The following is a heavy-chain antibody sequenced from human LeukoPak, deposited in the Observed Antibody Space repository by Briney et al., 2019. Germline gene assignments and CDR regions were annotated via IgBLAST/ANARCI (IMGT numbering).Heavy chain of an antibody. CDR3: AKTTGYYDILTGWGNWFDP. CDR1: GFTFSTYA. Sequence: GGSLRLSCAASGFTFSTYAMSWVRQAPGKGLEWVSTISTSGGSTYYADSVQGRFSISRDNSKNTLYLQMNSLRAEDTALYYCAKTTGYYDILTGWGNWFDPWGQGTLVTVSS. V-gene: IGHV3-23*01. J-gene: IGHJ5*02. D-gene: IGHD3-9*01. CDR2: ISTSGGST.